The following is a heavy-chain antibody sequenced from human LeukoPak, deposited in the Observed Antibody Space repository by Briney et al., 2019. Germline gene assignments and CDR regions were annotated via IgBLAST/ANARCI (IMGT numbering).Heavy chain of an antibody. V-gene: IGHV3-23*01. J-gene: IGHJ4*02. CDR3: AKDPGSSSFLYYFDY. D-gene: IGHD6-6*01. CDR1: GFTFSSYA. Sequence: PGGSLRLSCAAFGFTFSSYAMSWVRQAPGKGLEWVSAISGSGGSTYYADSVKGRFTISRDNSKNTLYLQMSSLRAEDTAVYYCAKDPGSSSFLYYFDYWGQGTLVTVSS. CDR2: ISGSGGST.